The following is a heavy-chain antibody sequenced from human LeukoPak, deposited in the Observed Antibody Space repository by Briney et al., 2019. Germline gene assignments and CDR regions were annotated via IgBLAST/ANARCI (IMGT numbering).Heavy chain of an antibody. CDR3: AKDMGDSGSYYGENWFDP. V-gene: IGHV3-43*02. D-gene: IGHD1-26*01. CDR2: ISGDGGST. Sequence: GGSLRLSCAASGFTFDDYAMHCVRQAPGKGLEWVSLISGDGGSTYYADSVRGRFTISRDNSKNSLYLQMNSLRTEDTALYYCAKDMGDSGSYYGENWFDPWGQGTLVTVSS. CDR1: GFTFDDYA. J-gene: IGHJ5*02.